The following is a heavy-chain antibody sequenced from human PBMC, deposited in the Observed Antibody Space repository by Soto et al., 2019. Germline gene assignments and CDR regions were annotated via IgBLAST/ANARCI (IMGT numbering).Heavy chain of an antibody. D-gene: IGHD6-13*01. V-gene: IGHV1-46*01. J-gene: IGHJ5*02. CDR2: INPSGGST. CDR1: GYTFTSYY. Sequence: ASVKVSCEASGYTFTSYYMRWVRQAPGQGLEWMGIINPSGGSTSYAQKFQGRVTMTRDTSTSTVYMELSSLRSDDTAVYYCARDLWPGEQQLQNWFDPWGQGTLVTVSS. CDR3: ARDLWPGEQQLQNWFDP.